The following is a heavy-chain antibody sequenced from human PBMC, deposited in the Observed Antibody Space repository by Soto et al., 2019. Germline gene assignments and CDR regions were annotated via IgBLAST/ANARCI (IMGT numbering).Heavy chain of an antibody. V-gene: IGHV3-21*01. Sequence: GGSLRLSCAASGFIFSSYSMNWVRQAPGKGLEWASSINSRGDYIYYADSVKGRFTISRDNAKNSLYLQMNSLRAEDTAVYYCAKEEIVAPPAYDYWGQGTLVTVSS. CDR3: AKEEIVAPPAYDY. D-gene: IGHD2-15*01. CDR2: INSRGDYI. J-gene: IGHJ4*02. CDR1: GFIFSSYS.